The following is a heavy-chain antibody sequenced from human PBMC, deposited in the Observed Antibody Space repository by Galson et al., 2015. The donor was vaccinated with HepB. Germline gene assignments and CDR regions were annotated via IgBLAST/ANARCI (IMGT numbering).Heavy chain of an antibody. Sequence: SLRLSCAASGFTFSSYGMHWVRQAPGKGLEWVAVIWYDGSNKYYADSVKGRFTISRDNSKNTLYLQMNSLRAEDTAVYYGARSQGVITPIDYWGQGTLVTVSS. D-gene: IGHD3-10*01. CDR3: ARSQGVITPIDY. V-gene: IGHV3-33*01. J-gene: IGHJ4*02. CDR1: GFTFSSYG. CDR2: IWYDGSNK.